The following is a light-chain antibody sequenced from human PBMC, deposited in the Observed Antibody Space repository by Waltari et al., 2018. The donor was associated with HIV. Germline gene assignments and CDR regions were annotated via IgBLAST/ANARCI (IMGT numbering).Light chain of an antibody. CDR3: TSYTTTNTWV. J-gene: IGLJ3*02. CDR2: EVS. Sequence: QSALTQPASVSGSPGQSITNSCTGTDTAVGTSNYVSWFQHHPGKAPKLIISEVSNRPSGVSHRFSGSKSGNTASLIISGLQAEDEASYYCTSYTTTNTWVFGGGTNLTVL. V-gene: IGLV2-14*01. CDR1: DTAVGTSNY.